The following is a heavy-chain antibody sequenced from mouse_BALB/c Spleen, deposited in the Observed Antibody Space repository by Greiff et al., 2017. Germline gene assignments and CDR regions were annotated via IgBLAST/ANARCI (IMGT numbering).Heavy chain of an antibody. Sequence: EVQVVESGGGLVKPGGSLKLSCAASGFTFSSYAMSWVRQSPEKRLEWVAEISSGGSYTYYPDTVTGRFTISRDNAKNTLYLEMSSLRSEDTAMYYCARDHYDSSYGYFDVWGAGTTVTVSS. CDR1: GFTFSSYA. V-gene: IGHV5-9-4*01. D-gene: IGHD1-1*01. CDR2: ISSGGSYT. CDR3: ARDHYDSSYGYFDV. J-gene: IGHJ1*01.